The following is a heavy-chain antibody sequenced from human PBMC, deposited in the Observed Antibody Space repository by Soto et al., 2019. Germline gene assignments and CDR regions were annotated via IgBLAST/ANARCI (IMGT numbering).Heavy chain of an antibody. V-gene: IGHV1-8*01. Sequence: ASVKVSCKASGYTFTSYDINWVRQATGQGLEWMGWMNPNSGNTGYAQKFQGRVTMTRNTSISTAYMELSSLRSEDTAVYYCARGSTHTRGYSGYETFDYWGQGTLVTVSS. CDR1: GYTFTSYD. J-gene: IGHJ4*02. D-gene: IGHD5-12*01. CDR2: MNPNSGNT. CDR3: ARGSTHTRGYSGYETFDY.